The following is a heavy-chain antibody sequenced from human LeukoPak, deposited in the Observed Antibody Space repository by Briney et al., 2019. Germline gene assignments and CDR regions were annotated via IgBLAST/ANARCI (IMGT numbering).Heavy chain of an antibody. V-gene: IGHV3-23*01. Sequence: GGSLRLSCAASGFTFSTYTMAWVRQAPGGGLEWVSGISDNGGRTYYADSVKGRFAISRDDSKSTLYLQMNSLRGEDTAVYYCAKDFGRNLGGPGYWGRGTLVTVSS. CDR3: AKDFGRNLGGPGY. J-gene: IGHJ4*02. D-gene: IGHD1-14*01. CDR2: ISDNGGRT. CDR1: GFTFSTYT.